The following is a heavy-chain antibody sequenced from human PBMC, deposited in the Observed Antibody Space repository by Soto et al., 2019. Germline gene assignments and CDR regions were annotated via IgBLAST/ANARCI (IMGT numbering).Heavy chain of an antibody. CDR2: VYISGST. Sequence: QVQLQESGPGLVKPSETLSLTCTVSGGSISTYYWNWIRQSAGKGLEWIGRVYISGSTNYHPSLKSRVAMPVDTSNNQFSLKVTSVTAADTAVYYCARGGRDGFDIWGQATMVTVSS. CDR1: GGSISTYY. CDR3: ARGGRDGFDI. J-gene: IGHJ3*02. V-gene: IGHV4-4*07.